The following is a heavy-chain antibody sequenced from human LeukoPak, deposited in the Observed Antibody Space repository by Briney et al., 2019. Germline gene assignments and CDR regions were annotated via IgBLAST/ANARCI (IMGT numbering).Heavy chain of an antibody. D-gene: IGHD5-12*01. J-gene: IGHJ4*02. CDR2: INQDGSEK. V-gene: IGHV3-7*05. Sequence: GGSLRLSCAASGLGFNSYWMTWVRQAPGKGLEWVANINQDGSEKNYVGSVKGRFTISRDSAKRSFYLQMNSLRAEDTAVYYCGGGPGYRSDYWGQGTLVTVSS. CDR3: GGGPGYRSDY. CDR1: GLGFNSYW.